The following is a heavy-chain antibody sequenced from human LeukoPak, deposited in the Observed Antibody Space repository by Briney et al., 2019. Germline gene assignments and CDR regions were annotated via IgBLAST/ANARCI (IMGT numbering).Heavy chain of an antibody. D-gene: IGHD3-10*01. CDR2: IIPIFGTA. Sequence: ASVKVSCKASGGTFSSYAISWVRQAPGQGLEWMGGIIPIFGTANYAQKSQGRVTITADESTSIAYMELSSLRSEDTAVYYCARDAMVRGVIMSGGHYFDYWGQGTLVTVSS. J-gene: IGHJ4*02. CDR3: ARDAMVRGVIMSGGHYFDY. CDR1: GGTFSSYA. V-gene: IGHV1-69*13.